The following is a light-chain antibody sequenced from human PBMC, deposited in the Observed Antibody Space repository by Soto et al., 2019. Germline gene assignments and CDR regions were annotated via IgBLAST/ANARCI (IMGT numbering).Light chain of an antibody. V-gene: IGKV3-15*01. CDR1: QSISTY. J-gene: IGKJ1*01. CDR3: QHYNSFPWT. CDR2: GAS. Sequence: EIVMTQSPATLSVSPGERATLFCRASQSISTYLAWYQQKPGQAPRLLIYGASTRATGIPARFSGSGSGTDFTLTINRLQPDDFATYYCQHYNSFPWTFGQGTKVDIK.